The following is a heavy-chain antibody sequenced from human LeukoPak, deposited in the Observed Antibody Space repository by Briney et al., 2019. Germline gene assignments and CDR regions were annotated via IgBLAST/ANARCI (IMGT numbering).Heavy chain of an antibody. D-gene: IGHD3-22*01. CDR3: ARRTYYYDSSSYYFDY. Sequence: PSETLSLTCTVSGGSISSYYWSWIRQPPGKGLEWIGYIYYSGSTNYNPSLKSRVTISVDTSKNQFSLKLSSVTAADTAVYYCARRTYYYDSSSYYFDYWGQGTLVTVSS. V-gene: IGHV4-59*01. CDR2: IYYSGST. J-gene: IGHJ4*02. CDR1: GGSISSYY.